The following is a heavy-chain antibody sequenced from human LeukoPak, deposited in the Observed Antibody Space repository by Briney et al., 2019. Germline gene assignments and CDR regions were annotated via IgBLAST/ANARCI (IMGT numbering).Heavy chain of an antibody. CDR3: ARLGYCSSTSCSEDFDY. CDR1: GDSISSGDYY. Sequence: SETLSLTCTVSGDSISSGDYYWSWIRQPAGKGLEWIGRIYTSGSTNYNPSLKSRVTMSVDTSKNQFSLKLSSVTAADTAVYYCARLGYCSSTSCSEDFDYWGQGTLVTVSS. CDR2: IYTSGST. J-gene: IGHJ4*02. D-gene: IGHD2-2*01. V-gene: IGHV4-61*02.